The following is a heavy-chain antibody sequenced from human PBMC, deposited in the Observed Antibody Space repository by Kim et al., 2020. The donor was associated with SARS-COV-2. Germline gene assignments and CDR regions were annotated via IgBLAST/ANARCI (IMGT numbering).Heavy chain of an antibody. CDR3: AKDRSSYYYGSGSYYYFDY. CDR1: GFTFNNYG. V-gene: IGHV3-23*01. J-gene: IGHJ4*02. Sequence: GGSLRLSCAASGFTFNNYGMNWVRQAPGKGLEWVSVISGSDGSTYYADSVRGRFTISRDNSKNTLYLQMNSLRAEDTAVYYCAKDRSSYYYGSGSYYYFDYWGQGTLVTVSS. D-gene: IGHD3-10*01. CDR2: ISGSDGST.